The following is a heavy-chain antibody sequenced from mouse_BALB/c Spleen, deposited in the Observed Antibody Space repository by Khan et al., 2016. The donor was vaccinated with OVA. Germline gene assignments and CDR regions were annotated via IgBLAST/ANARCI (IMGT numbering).Heavy chain of an antibody. V-gene: IGHV1-5*01. D-gene: IGHD2-1*01. CDR1: GYTFTNYW. CDR2: IYPGNSDT. J-gene: IGHJ2*01. CDR3: TRKGFGNYESWDY. Sequence: VQLKQSGTVLSRPGASVKMSCKASGYTFTNYWMHWVKQRPGQGLEWIGAIYPGNSDTNYNQKFKDKAKLTAVTSTSTSSMELKRLTNEDSAVYYCTRKGFGNYESWDYWGQGTTLTVSS.